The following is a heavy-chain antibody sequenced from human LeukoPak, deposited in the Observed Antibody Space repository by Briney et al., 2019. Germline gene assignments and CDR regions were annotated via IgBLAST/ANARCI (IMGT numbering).Heavy chain of an antibody. CDR1: GYTFTGYY. D-gene: IGHD3-9*01. CDR3: ARESYYDILTGYPYYYYGMDV. V-gene: IGHV1-2*02. CDR2: INPNSGGT. J-gene: IGHJ6*02. Sequence: GASVKVSCKASGYTFTGYYMHWVRQAPGQGLEWMGWINPNSGGTNYAQKFQGRVTMTRDTSISTAYMELSRLRSDDTAAYYCARESYYDILTGYPYYYYGMDVWGQGTTVTVSS.